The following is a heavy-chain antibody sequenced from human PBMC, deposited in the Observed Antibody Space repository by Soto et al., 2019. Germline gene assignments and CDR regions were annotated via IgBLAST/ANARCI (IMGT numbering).Heavy chain of an antibody. V-gene: IGHV1-69*01. D-gene: IGHD6-13*01. CDR1: GGTFSSYA. J-gene: IGHJ4*02. Sequence: QVQLVQSGAEVKKPGSSVKVSCKASGGTFSSYAISWVRQAPGQGLEWMGGIIPIFGTANYAQKFQGRVTITADESTSTDYMELSSLRSEDTAVYYCARDRWSRLGSSWTLDYWGQGTLVTVSS. CDR2: IIPIFGTA. CDR3: ARDRWSRLGSSWTLDY.